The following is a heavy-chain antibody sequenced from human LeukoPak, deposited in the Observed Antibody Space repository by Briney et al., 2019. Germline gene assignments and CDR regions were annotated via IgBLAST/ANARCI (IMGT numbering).Heavy chain of an antibody. D-gene: IGHD1-26*01. CDR1: GFTFSSYG. CDR2: IWYDGSNK. Sequence: QPGGSLRLSCAASGFTFSSYGMHWVRQAPGKGLEWVAVIWYDGSNKYYADSVKGRFTISRDNSKNTLYLQMNSLRAEDTAVYYCASLSSYSGSFRSRGGHFDYWGQGTLVTVSS. V-gene: IGHV3-30*19. CDR3: ASLSSYSGSFRSRGGHFDY. J-gene: IGHJ4*02.